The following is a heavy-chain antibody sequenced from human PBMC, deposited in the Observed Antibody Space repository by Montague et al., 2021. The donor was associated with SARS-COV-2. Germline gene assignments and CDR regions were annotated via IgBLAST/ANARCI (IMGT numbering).Heavy chain of an antibody. D-gene: IGHD2-2*01. CDR1: GFTFSYYA. V-gene: IGHV3-23*01. CDR2: ISNSGSKQ. J-gene: IGHJ4*02. Sequence: SLRLSCAASGFTFSYYAMHWVRQAPGKGLEWVSGISNSGSKQRYTDSVKGRFTISRDNSKNTLYLQMDSLRAEDTAVYYCAKDRVVPPDRNLDYWGQGTLVSVSS. CDR3: AKDRVVPPDRNLDY.